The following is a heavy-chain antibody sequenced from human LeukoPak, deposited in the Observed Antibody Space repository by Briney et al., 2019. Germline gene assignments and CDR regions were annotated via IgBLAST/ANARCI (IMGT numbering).Heavy chain of an antibody. D-gene: IGHD3-22*01. CDR2: INPNSGGT. V-gene: IGHV1-2*02. J-gene: IGHJ5*02. Sequence: GASVKVSCKASGYTFTGYYMHWVRQAPAQGLEWMGWINPNSGGTNYEQKFQGRGTMTRDTSISTAYMELSRLRSDDTAVYYCARDPYYYDSSGYLNWFDPWGKGTLVTVSS. CDR3: ARDPYYYDSSGYLNWFDP. CDR1: GYTFTGYY.